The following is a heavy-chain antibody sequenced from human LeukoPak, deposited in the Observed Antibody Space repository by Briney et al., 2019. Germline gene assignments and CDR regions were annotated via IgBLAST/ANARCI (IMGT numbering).Heavy chain of an antibody. V-gene: IGHV1-2*02. CDR3: AKPMVRGVSRSLDY. CDR1: GYTFTGYY. J-gene: IGHJ4*02. CDR2: INPNSGGT. Sequence: ASVTVSCKASGYTFTGYYMNWVRQAPGQGLEWMGWINPNSGGTNYAQKYQGRVTMTRDTSISTAYMELSRLRSDDTAVYYCAKPMVRGVSRSLDYWGQGTLVTVSS. D-gene: IGHD3-10*01.